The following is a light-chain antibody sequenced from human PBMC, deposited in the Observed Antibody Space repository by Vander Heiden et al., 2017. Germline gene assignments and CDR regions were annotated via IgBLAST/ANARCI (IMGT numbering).Light chain of an antibody. CDR3: ATWDSGRHVIL. CDR2: DSN. V-gene: IGLV1-51*01. J-gene: IGLJ2*01. Sequence: QSVLTQPPSVSAAPGQRISISCSGGSSNIGTNDVSWFQQLPGTAPKLLIYDSNQRPSGIPDRCSGSKSGTAATLGITGLQTGDEADYYCATWDSGRHVILLGGGTKLTVL. CDR1: SSNIGTND.